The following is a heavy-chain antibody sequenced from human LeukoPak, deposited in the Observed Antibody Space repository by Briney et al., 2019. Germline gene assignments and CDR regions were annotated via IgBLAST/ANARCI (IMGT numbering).Heavy chain of an antibody. CDR1: GFTFSSYW. V-gene: IGHV3-7*01. CDR3: ARLLPRYYYYYMDV. D-gene: IGHD1-26*01. CDR2: IKQDGSEK. Sequence: GGSLRLSCAASGFTFSSYWMSWVRQAPGKGREWVPNIKQDGSEKYYVDSVKGRFTISRDNAKNSLYLQMNSLRAEDTAVYYCARLLPRYYYYYMDVWGKGTTVTVSS. J-gene: IGHJ6*03.